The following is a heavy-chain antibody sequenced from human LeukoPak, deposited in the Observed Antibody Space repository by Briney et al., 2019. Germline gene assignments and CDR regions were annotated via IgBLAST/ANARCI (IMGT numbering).Heavy chain of an antibody. CDR2: IYTSGST. Sequence: SETLSLTCTVSGGSISSCYWSWIRQPPGKGLEWIGYIYTSGSTNYNPSLKSRVTISVDTSKNQFSLKLSSVTAADTAVYYCARGVLLWFGELPSYFDYWGQGTLVTVSS. CDR3: ARGVLLWFGELPSYFDY. J-gene: IGHJ4*02. CDR1: GGSISSCY. V-gene: IGHV4-4*09. D-gene: IGHD3-10*01.